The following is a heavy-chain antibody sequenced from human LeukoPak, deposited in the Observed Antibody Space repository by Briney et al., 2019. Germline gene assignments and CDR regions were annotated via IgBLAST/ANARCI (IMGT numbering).Heavy chain of an antibody. Sequence: TSETLSLTCTVSGGSISSGGYSWSWIRQHPGKGLEWIGYIYYSGSTYYNPSLKSRVTISVDTSKNQFSLKLSSVTAADTAVYYCASALVDTAMVDYWGQGTLVTVSS. CDR2: IYYSGST. CDR3: ASALVDTAMVDY. J-gene: IGHJ4*02. D-gene: IGHD5-18*01. V-gene: IGHV4-31*03. CDR1: GGSISSGGYS.